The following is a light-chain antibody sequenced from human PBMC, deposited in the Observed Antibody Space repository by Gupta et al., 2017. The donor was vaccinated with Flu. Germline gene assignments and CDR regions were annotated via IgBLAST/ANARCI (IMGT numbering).Light chain of an antibody. CDR1: SSKIGKNF. Sequence: KVTIAWSGSSSKIGKNFVSWYQQRPGTAPKLLIFENSNRPSGIPDRFSGSKSGTSATLGITGLQTGDEADYYCATWDSSLIAGVFGGGTTLTVL. J-gene: IGLJ3*02. CDR2: ENS. CDR3: ATWDSSLIAGV. V-gene: IGLV1-51*02.